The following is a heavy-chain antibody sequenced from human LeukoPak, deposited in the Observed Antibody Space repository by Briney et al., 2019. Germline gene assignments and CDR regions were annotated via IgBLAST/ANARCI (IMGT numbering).Heavy chain of an antibody. J-gene: IGHJ4*02. D-gene: IGHD6-13*01. V-gene: IGHV3-23*01. CDR3: ARVIVSSWSFDY. CDR2: ISGSGGST. CDR1: GFTFSSYA. Sequence: GGSLRLSCAASGFTFSSYAMSWVRQAPGKGLEWVSAISGSGGSTYYADSVKGRFTISRDNSKNTLYLQMNSLRAEDTALYYCARVIVSSWSFDYWGQGTLVTVSS.